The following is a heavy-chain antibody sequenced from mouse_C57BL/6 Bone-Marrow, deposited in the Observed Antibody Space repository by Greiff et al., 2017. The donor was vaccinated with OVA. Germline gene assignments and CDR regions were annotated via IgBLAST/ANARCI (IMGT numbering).Heavy chain of an antibody. V-gene: IGHV3-6*01. J-gene: IGHJ4*01. D-gene: IGHD2-5*01. Sequence: VQLKESGPGLVKPSQSLSLPCSVTGYSIPSGYYWNWLRQFPGNKLEWMGYISYDGSNNYNPSLKNRISITRDTSKNQFFLKLNSVTTEDTATYYCARNAYYSNYDYYAMDYWGQGTSVTVSS. CDR1: GYSIPSGYY. CDR3: ARNAYYSNYDYYAMDY. CDR2: ISYDGSN.